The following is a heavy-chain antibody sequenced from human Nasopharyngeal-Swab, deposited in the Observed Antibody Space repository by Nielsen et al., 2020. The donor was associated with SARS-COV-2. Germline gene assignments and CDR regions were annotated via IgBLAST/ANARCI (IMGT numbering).Heavy chain of an antibody. V-gene: IGHV7-4-1*02. CDR2: VNTTTGTP. D-gene: IGHD3-22*01. Sequence: ASVKVSCKSSGYTFTNYAMNWVRQAPGQGLEWMGLVNTTTGTPTYAQGFTGRLVFSLDTSVSTAYLEISNLKPEDTAVYFCVRDVMSSSMINRFDPWGQGTLVTVSS. CDR1: GYTFTNYA. J-gene: IGHJ5*02. CDR3: VRDVMSSSMINRFDP.